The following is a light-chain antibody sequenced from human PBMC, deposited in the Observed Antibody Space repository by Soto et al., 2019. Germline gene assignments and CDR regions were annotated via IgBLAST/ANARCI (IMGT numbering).Light chain of an antibody. CDR1: QSVSSN. J-gene: IGKJ2*01. Sequence: IVLTQSPATLSLSPGERATLSCRASQSVSSNLAWYQQKLGQAPRLLIYDAFNRATGIPARFSGSGSGTDCTLTISNLEPEDFAVYYCQQRSSWPTFGQGTKLEIK. CDR3: QQRSSWPT. CDR2: DAF. V-gene: IGKV3-11*01.